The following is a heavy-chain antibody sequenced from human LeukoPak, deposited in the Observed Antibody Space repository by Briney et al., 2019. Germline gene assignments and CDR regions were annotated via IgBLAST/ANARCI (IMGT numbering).Heavy chain of an antibody. CDR3: ARETCTRTTCYIEY. D-gene: IGHD2-2*01. CDR2: ITSSGSTI. CDR1: GFTFSEYN. J-gene: IGHJ4*02. V-gene: IGHV3-48*01. Sequence: GWTLRLSCAASGFTFSEYNMNWVRQAPGKGLEWVSFITSSGSTIHYADSVKGRFTISRDNAKNSLYLQMNSLGAEDTALYYCARETCTRTTCYIEYWGQGTLVTVSS.